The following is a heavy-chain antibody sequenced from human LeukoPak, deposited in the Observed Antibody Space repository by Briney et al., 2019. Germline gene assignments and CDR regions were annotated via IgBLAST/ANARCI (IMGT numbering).Heavy chain of an antibody. V-gene: IGHV4-59*01. D-gene: IGHD1-7*01. CDR3: ARGNWNYIRNYNWFDP. CDR2: IYYSGST. CDR1: GGSISSYY. J-gene: IGHJ5*02. Sequence: SETLSLTCTVSGGSISSYYWSWIRQPPGKGLEWIGYIYYSGSTNYNPSLKSRVTISVDTSKNQFSLKLSSVTAADTAVYYCARGNWNYIRNYNWFDPWGQGTLVTVSS.